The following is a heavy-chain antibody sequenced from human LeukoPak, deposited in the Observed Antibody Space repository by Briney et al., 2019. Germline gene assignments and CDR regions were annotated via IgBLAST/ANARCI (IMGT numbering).Heavy chain of an antibody. D-gene: IGHD3-10*01. V-gene: IGHV3-23*01. Sequence: GGSLRLSCAASGFTFSSYGMSWVRQAPGKGLEWVSAISGSGGSTYYADSVKGWFTISRDNSKNTLYLQMNSLRAEDTAVYYCAKNCRWFGDGSFFDYWGQGTMVTVSS. CDR1: GFTFSSYG. J-gene: IGHJ4*02. CDR2: ISGSGGST. CDR3: AKNCRWFGDGSFFDY.